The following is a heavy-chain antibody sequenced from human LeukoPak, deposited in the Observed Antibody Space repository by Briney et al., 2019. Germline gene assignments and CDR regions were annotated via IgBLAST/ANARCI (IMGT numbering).Heavy chain of an antibody. J-gene: IGHJ4*02. D-gene: IGHD3-10*01. Sequence: ASVKVSCKASGYTFTGYYMHWVRQAPGQGLEWMGWINPNSGGTNYAQKFQGRVTMTRDTSISTAYMELSRLRSDDTAVYYCARTKLLWFGESPSDYWGQGTLVTVSS. CDR2: INPNSGGT. CDR1: GYTFTGYY. V-gene: IGHV1-2*02. CDR3: ARTKLLWFGESPSDY.